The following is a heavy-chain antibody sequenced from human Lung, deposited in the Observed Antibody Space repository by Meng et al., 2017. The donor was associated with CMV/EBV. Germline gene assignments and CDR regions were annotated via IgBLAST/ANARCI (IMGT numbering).Heavy chain of an antibody. D-gene: IGHD2-15*01. Sequence: GESXKISCVAPGFTVSSHYMSWVRQAPGQGLEWVSVIYNVGNTYYADSVKGRFTVSRDNSKDTLYLQMNTLRPEDTAVYYCANGHCSGAICSGAFDIWGQGTMVTVSS. J-gene: IGHJ3*02. V-gene: IGHV3-53*01. CDR2: IYNVGNT. CDR1: GFTVSSHY. CDR3: ANGHCSGAICSGAFDI.